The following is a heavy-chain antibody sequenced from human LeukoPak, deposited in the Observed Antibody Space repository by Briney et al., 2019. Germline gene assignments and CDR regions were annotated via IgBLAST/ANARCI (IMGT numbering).Heavy chain of an antibody. J-gene: IGHJ4*02. Sequence: SETLSLTCTVSGGSISSSSYYWGWIRQPPGKGLEWIGSIYYSGSTYYNPSLKSRVTISVDTSKNQFSLKLSSVTAADTAVYHCARHGGNLLIQPDRYYFDYWGQGTLVTVSS. CDR1: GGSISSSSYY. V-gene: IGHV4-39*01. CDR3: ARHGGNLLIQPDRYYFDY. CDR2: IYYSGST. D-gene: IGHD3-16*01.